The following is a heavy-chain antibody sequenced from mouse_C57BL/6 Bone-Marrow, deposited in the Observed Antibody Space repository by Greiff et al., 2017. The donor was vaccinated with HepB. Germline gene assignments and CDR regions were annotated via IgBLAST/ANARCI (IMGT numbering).Heavy chain of an antibody. Sequence: EVKLMESGAELVRPGASVKLSCTASGFNIKDDYMHWVKQRPEQGLEWIGWIDPENGDTEYASKFQGKATITADTSSNTAYLQLSSLTSEDTAVYYCTRGSNYVEDYWGQGTSVTVSS. D-gene: IGHD2-5*01. CDR2: IDPENGDT. J-gene: IGHJ4*01. V-gene: IGHV14-4*01. CDR1: GFNIKDDY. CDR3: TRGSNYVEDY.